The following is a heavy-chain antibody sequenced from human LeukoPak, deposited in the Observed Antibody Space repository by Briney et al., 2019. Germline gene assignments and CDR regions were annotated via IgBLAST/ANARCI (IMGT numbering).Heavy chain of an antibody. CDR1: GYRFDNSW. D-gene: IGHD4-17*01. V-gene: IGHV5-51*01. CDR3: ARLGYGDYDSAFDI. CDR2: VYPGDPDI. J-gene: IGHJ3*02. Sequence: GESLKISCKGSGYRFDNSWVGWVRQMPGKGLEWMGLVYPGDPDIRYSPSFQGQVIISADKSISTAYLQWSSLKALDTAMYYCARLGYGDYDSAFDIWGQGTMVTVSS.